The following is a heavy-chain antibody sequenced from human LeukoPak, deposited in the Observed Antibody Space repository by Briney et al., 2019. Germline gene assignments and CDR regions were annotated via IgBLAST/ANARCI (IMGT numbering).Heavy chain of an antibody. D-gene: IGHD5-12*01. CDR2: ISGSGGST. CDR1: GFTFSSYA. Sequence: GGSLRLSCAASGFTFSSYAMSWVRQAPGKGLEWVSAISGSGGSTYYADSVKGRFTISRDNSKNTLYLQMNSLRAEDTAVYYCAKSPLVIVATTTTFDYWGQGTLVTVSS. J-gene: IGHJ4*02. V-gene: IGHV3-23*01. CDR3: AKSPLVIVATTTTFDY.